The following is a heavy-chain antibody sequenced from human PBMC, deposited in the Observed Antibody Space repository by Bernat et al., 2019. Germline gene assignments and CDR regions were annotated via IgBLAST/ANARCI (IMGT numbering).Heavy chain of an antibody. D-gene: IGHD2-15*01. CDR1: GGSISSYY. CDR2: IYYSGST. V-gene: IGHV4-59*01. Sequence: QVQLQESGPGLVKPSETLSLTCTVSGGSISSYYWSWIRQPPGKGLEWIGYIYYSGSTNYNPSLKSRVTISVDTSKNQFSLKLSSVTAADTAVYYCARVVPRGYCSGGSCYSPFDYWGQGTLVTVSS. CDR3: ARVVPRGYCSGGSCYSPFDY. J-gene: IGHJ4*02.